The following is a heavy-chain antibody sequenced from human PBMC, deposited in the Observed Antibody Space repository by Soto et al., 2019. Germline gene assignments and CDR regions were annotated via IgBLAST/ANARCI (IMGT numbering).Heavy chain of an antibody. CDR2: MNPNSGNT. Sequence: GASVKVSCKASGYTFTSYDINWVRQATGQGLEWMGWMNPNSGNTGYAQKFQGRVTMTRNTSISTAYMELSSLRSEDTAVYYCARVPLHHYYDSSGYSATYDYWGQGTLVTVSS. D-gene: IGHD3-22*01. J-gene: IGHJ4*02. CDR3: ARVPLHHYYDSSGYSATYDY. CDR1: GYTFTSYD. V-gene: IGHV1-8*01.